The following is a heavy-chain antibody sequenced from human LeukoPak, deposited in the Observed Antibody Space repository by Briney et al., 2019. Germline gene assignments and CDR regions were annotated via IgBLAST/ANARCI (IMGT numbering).Heavy chain of an antibody. Sequence: ASVKVSCKASGYTFTDYYIHWVRQAPGQGLEWMGWINPDSGGSNYAQKFQGRVTMTRDTSISTAYMELSSLRSDETAMYYCARDVTIFGVVIPEYYFDYWGQGTLVTVSS. CDR1: GYTFTDYY. J-gene: IGHJ4*02. V-gene: IGHV1-2*02. D-gene: IGHD3-3*01. CDR2: INPDSGGS. CDR3: ARDVTIFGVVIPEYYFDY.